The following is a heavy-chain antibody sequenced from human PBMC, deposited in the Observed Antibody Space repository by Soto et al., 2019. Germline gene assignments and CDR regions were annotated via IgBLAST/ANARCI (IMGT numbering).Heavy chain of an antibody. Sequence: EVQLLESGGGLVQPGGSLRLSCAASGFTISNYAMGWVRQAPGKGLEWVSSLSGSGDNTYYADSVKGRVTISRDNSRDNAKNRLYRQMNSLRAEDTAVYYCTMSRGWYTFDYWGQGTLVTVSS. CDR2: LSGSGDNT. CDR1: GFTISNYA. V-gene: IGHV3-23*01. J-gene: IGHJ4*02. D-gene: IGHD6-19*01. CDR3: TMSRGWYTFDY.